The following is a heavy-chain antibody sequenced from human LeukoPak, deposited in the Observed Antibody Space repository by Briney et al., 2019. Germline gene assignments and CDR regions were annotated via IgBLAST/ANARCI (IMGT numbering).Heavy chain of an antibody. CDR1: RYTFSNYD. J-gene: IGHJ4*02. CDR3: VGGAPNWGFDY. Sequence: ASVKVSCKASRYTFSNYDINWVRQATGQGLEWMGWMSPNSGNTGYAQKFQGRVTMTRNTSISTAYMELTSLRSEGTAAYYCVGGAPNWGFDYWGQGTLVTVSS. CDR2: MSPNSGNT. V-gene: IGHV1-8*01. D-gene: IGHD7-27*01.